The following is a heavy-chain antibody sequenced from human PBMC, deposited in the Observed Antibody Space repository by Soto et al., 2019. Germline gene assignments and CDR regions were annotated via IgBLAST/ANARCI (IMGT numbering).Heavy chain of an antibody. J-gene: IGHJ4*02. V-gene: IGHV3-9*01. Sequence: GGSLRLSCPASGFTFDDYAMYWVRQVLGKGLEWVSSISWNSGNIGYADSVKGRFTTSRDNAENSLYLQMNSLRPEDTALYYCVRSKGGYSYGTPFDYWGQGTLVTVSS. D-gene: IGHD5-18*01. CDR2: ISWNSGNI. CDR1: GFTFDDYA. CDR3: VRSKGGYSYGTPFDY.